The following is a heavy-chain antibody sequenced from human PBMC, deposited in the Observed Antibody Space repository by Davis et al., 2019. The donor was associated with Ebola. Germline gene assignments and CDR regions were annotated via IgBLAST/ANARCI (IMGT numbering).Heavy chain of an antibody. CDR1: GFTFSSYS. CDR2: ISSNSNIR. D-gene: IGHD2-8*01. V-gene: IGHV3-48*02. CDR3: ARDSYCTNGVCQDGMDV. J-gene: IGHJ6*04. Sequence: GESLKISCAASGFTFSSYSMNWVRQAPGKGLEWVSYISSNSNIRYYADSVKGRFTISRDNAKNSLYLQMNSLRDEDTAVYYCARDSYCTNGVCQDGMDVWGKGTTVTVSS.